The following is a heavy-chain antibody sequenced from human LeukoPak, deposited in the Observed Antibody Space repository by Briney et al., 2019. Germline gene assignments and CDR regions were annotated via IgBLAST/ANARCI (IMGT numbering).Heavy chain of an antibody. CDR3: ARERVGDYDVDY. D-gene: IGHD4-17*01. CDR1: GGSFSGYY. Sequence: SETLSLTCAVYGGSFSGYYWSWIRQPPGKGLEWIGEINHSGSTNYNPSLKSRVTISVDTSKNQFSLKLSSVTAADTAVYYCARERVGDYDVDYWGQVTLVTVSS. CDR2: INHSGST. V-gene: IGHV4-34*01. J-gene: IGHJ4*02.